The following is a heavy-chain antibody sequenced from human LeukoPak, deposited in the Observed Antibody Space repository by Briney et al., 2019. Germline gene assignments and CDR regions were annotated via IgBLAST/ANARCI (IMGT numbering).Heavy chain of an antibody. D-gene: IGHD6-13*01. V-gene: IGHV3-23*01. Sequence: QPGGSLRLSCAASGFTFSSYAMSWVRQAPGKGLEWVSAISGSGGSTYYADSVKGRFTISRDNSKNTLYLQMNSLRAEDTAVYYCANDLGIAAAGRYYFDYWGQGTLVTVSS. CDR1: GFTFSSYA. J-gene: IGHJ4*02. CDR3: ANDLGIAAAGRYYFDY. CDR2: ISGSGGST.